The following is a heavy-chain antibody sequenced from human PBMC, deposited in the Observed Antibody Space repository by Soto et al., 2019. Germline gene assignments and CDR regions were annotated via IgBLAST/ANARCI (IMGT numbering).Heavy chain of an antibody. J-gene: IGHJ4*02. V-gene: IGHV4-59*04. CDR1: GGSISSYY. CDR2: IYYSGST. D-gene: IGHD1-20*01. CDR3: ARHIIRKNGADY. Sequence: SETLSLTCTVSGGSISSYYWSWIRQPPGKGLEWIGNIYYSGSTYYNPSLKSRVTISVDTSKNQFSLKLSSVTAADTAVYYCARHIIRKNGADYWSQGTLVTVS.